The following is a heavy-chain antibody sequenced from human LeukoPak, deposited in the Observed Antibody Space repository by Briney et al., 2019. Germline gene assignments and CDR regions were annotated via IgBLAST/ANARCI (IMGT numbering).Heavy chain of an antibody. CDR2: MHHSGNT. V-gene: IGHV4-39*01. D-gene: IGHD2-15*01. CDR1: GGSISSSGYY. CDR3: ARHAMVAAPIDY. Sequence: SETLSLTCIVSGGSISSSGYYWGWIRQPPGKGLEWIGSMHHSGNTYYNPSLKSRVIISVDTSKNQFSLKLSSVTAADTAVYYCARHAMVAAPIDYWGQGTLVTVSS. J-gene: IGHJ4*02.